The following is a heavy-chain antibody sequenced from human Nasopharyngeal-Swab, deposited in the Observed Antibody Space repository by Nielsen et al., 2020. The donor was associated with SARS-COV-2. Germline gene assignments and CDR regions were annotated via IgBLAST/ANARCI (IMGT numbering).Heavy chain of an antibody. Sequence: SETLSLTCTVSGGSISSGGYYWSWIRQHPGKGLEGIGYIYYSGSTYYNPSLKSRVTISVDTSKNQFSLKLSSVTAADTAVYYCARARTRTIFGVVGWFDPWGQGTLVTVSS. V-gene: IGHV4-31*03. CDR1: GGSISSGGYY. J-gene: IGHJ5*02. CDR3: ARARTRTIFGVVGWFDP. CDR2: IYYSGST. D-gene: IGHD3-3*01.